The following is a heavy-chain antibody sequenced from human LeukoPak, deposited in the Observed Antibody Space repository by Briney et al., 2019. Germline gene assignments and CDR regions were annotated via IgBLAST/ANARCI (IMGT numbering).Heavy chain of an antibody. D-gene: IGHD3-22*01. Sequence: ASVKVSCTASGYTFTGYYMHWVRQAPGQGLEWMGWINPNSGGTNYAQKFQGRVTMTRDTSISTAYMELSRLRSDDTAVYYCARDNGSDSSGYRPLFPDYWGQGTLVTVSS. CDR2: INPNSGGT. V-gene: IGHV1-2*02. CDR3: ARDNGSDSSGYRPLFPDY. J-gene: IGHJ4*02. CDR1: GYTFTGYY.